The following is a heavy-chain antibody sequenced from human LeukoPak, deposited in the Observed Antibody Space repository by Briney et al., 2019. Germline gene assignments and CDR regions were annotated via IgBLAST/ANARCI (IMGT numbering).Heavy chain of an antibody. CDR3: ARHAPQYYYYYMDV. CDR2: IYTSGST. V-gene: IGHV4-4*09. CDR1: GGSISSYY. Sequence: SETLSLTCTVSGGSISSYYWSWIRQPPGKGLEWICYIYTSGSTNYNPSLKSRVTISVDTSKDQFSLKLSSVTAADTAVYYCARHAPQYYYYYMDVWGKGTTVTVSS. D-gene: IGHD2-2*01. J-gene: IGHJ6*03.